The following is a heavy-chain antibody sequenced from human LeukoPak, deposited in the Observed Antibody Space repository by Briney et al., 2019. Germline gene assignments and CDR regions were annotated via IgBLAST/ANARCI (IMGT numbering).Heavy chain of an antibody. CDR3: ARDEGYGDPFDY. V-gene: IGHV4-38-2*02. CDR2: SYHSGST. Sequence: SETLSLTCTVSGYSITSGYYWGWIRQPPGKGLEWIGSSYHSGSTFYNPSLKSRVTISVDTSKNQFSLKLSSVTAADTAVYYCARDEGYGDPFDYWGQGTLVTVSS. CDR1: GYSITSGYY. J-gene: IGHJ4*02. D-gene: IGHD4-17*01.